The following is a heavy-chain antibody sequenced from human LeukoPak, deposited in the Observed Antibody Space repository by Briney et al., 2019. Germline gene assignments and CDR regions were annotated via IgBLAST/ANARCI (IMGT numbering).Heavy chain of an antibody. D-gene: IGHD2-2*03. CDR3: ARVGGYCSSVSNCYGDY. CDR2: ISSGSTNI. J-gene: IGHJ4*02. V-gene: IGHV3-21*01. Sequence: GGSLRLSCAASGLTFSNYAMSWVRQAPGKGLEWVSCISSGSTNIYYADSLRGRFTISRDNAKNSLYLQMNSLRAEDTAVYYCARVGGYCSSVSNCYGDYWGQGTLVTVSS. CDR1: GLTFSNYA.